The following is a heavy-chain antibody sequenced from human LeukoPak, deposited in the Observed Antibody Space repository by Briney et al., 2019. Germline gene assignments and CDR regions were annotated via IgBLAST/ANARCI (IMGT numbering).Heavy chain of an antibody. CDR2: GDATST. D-gene: IGHD1-26*01. Sequence: GGSLRLSCAASGFTFSSFAMSGDATSTYYADSVKGRFTISRDNSKNTLYLQMNSLTVEDTAVYYCAKDRRGGSYPFDCWGQGTLVTVSS. CDR1: GFTFSSFA. J-gene: IGHJ4*02. V-gene: IGHV3-23*01. CDR3: AKDRRGGSYPFDC.